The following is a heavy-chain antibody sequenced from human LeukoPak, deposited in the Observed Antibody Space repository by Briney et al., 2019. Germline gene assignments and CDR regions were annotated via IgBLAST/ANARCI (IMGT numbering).Heavy chain of an antibody. CDR2: INQGGSGK. D-gene: IGHD1-26*01. J-gene: IGHJ5*01. CDR1: GFTFNTYW. Sequence: GGSLTLSCAASGFTFNTYWMTWVRQAPGKGLEWVASINQGGSGKYYPDSVKGRFPISRDNAKDSLYLQMNSLRAEDTAVYYCARVRPGDADSWGQGTLVSVSS. CDR3: ARVRPGDADS. V-gene: IGHV3-7*01.